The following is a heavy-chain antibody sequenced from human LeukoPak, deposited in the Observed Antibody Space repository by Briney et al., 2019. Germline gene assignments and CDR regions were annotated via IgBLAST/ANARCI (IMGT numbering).Heavy chain of an antibody. CDR1: GVSISSYY. Sequence: SETLSLTCTVSGVSISSYYWSWIGPRPGTGLEWMGYIYYSGSTNYNPSLKSRVTISIHTSKNQFSLKLSSVTAADTAVYYCARDFGNYYMEVWGEGNTFTVSS. CDR2: IYYSGST. V-gene: IGHV4-59*01. CDR3: ARDFGNYYMEV. D-gene: IGHD3-3*01. J-gene: IGHJ6*03.